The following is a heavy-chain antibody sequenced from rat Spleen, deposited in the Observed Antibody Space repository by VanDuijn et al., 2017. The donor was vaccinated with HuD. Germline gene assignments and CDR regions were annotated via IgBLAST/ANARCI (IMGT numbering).Heavy chain of an antibody. CDR1: GFSLTSNG. Sequence: QVQVKESGPGLVQPSQTLSLTCTVSGFSLTSNGVSWVRQPPGKGLEWIAAISTGGNTYYNSALRSRLSISRDTSKSQVFLNVNSLQTEDTATYFCIREGLPGYNSHWFVYWGQGTLVTVSS. J-gene: IGHJ3*01. V-gene: IGHV2S12*01. D-gene: IGHD1-4*01. CDR3: IREGLPGYNSHWFVY. CDR2: ISTGGNT.